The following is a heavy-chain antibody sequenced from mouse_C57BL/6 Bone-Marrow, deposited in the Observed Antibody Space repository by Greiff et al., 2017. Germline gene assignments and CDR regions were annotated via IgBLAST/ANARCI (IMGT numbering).Heavy chain of an antibody. CDR1: GYTFTEYT. Sequence: VQLQQSGAELVKPGASVKLSCKASGYTFTEYTIHWVKQRSGQGLEWIGWFYPGSGSIKYNEKFKDKATLTADKSSSTVYMELSRLTSEDSAVYFCAGHPPFITTVVAEYFDVWGTGTTVTVSS. CDR2: FYPGSGSI. D-gene: IGHD1-1*01. V-gene: IGHV1-62-2*01. CDR3: AGHPPFITTVVAEYFDV. J-gene: IGHJ1*03.